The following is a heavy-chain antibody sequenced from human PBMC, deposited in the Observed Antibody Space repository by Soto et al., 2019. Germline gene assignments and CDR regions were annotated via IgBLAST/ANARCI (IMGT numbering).Heavy chain of an antibody. V-gene: IGHV4-30-4*01. CDR1: GGSVSSVDYY. CDR3: GRHLFSDV. Sequence: ILFLTCTVSGGSVSSVDYYWSWLRQPPGKGLKWIGYFSYNGSTYYNPSLKSRVTISADTSKNQFFLKLTSVTTADTAVYYCGRHLFSDVWGQGTTVTVSS. D-gene: IGHD2-21*01. CDR2: FSYNGST. J-gene: IGHJ6*02.